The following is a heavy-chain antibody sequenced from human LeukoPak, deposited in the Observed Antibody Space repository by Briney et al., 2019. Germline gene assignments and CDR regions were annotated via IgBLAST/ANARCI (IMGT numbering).Heavy chain of an antibody. V-gene: IGHV4-31*02. CDR3: ARDGYIAAFDY. Sequence: LRLSCAASGFTFSSYSMNWIRQHPGKGLEWIGYIYYSGSTYYNPSLKSRVTISVDTSKNQFSLKLSSVTAADTAVYYCARDGYIAAFDYWGQGTLVTVSS. CDR1: GFTFSSYS. D-gene: IGHD6-6*01. J-gene: IGHJ4*02. CDR2: IYYSGST.